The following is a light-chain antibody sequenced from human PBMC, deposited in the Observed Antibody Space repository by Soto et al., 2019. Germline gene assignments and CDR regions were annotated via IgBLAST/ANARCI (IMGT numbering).Light chain of an antibody. CDR2: GAS. V-gene: IGKV3-20*01. Sequence: EIVLTQSPGTLSLSPGERATLSCRASQSVSSNYLAWYQQKPGQAPRLLIYGASSRATGIPDRFSGSGSGTDFTLTISRLEPEDFATYYCQQLNSYLITFGQGTRLEIK. CDR1: QSVSSNY. J-gene: IGKJ5*01. CDR3: QQLNSYLIT.